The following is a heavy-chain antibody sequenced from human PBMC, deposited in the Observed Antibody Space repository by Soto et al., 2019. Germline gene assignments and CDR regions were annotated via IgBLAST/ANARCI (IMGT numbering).Heavy chain of an antibody. Sequence: PSETLSLTCTVSGGSISSGDYYWSWIRQPPGKGLEWIGYIYNSGSSYYNPSLKSRFTISVDMSKNHFSLKLSSVTAADTAVYYCASSRYDSSGYSPNDAFDIWGQGTMVTV. J-gene: IGHJ3*02. V-gene: IGHV4-30-4*01. CDR2: IYNSGSS. CDR1: GGSISSGDYY. D-gene: IGHD3-22*01. CDR3: ASSRYDSSGYSPNDAFDI.